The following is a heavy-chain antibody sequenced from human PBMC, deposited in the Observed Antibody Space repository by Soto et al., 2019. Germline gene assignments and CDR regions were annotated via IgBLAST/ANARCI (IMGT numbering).Heavy chain of an antibody. V-gene: IGHV3-23*01. Sequence: GGSLRLSCAASGFTFATYGMSWVRQPPGKGLEWVSAIIDSGGSTYYADAVKGRFTISRDNSKSTLYLQMNSLRAEDTAVYYCGKGRSYYYYYGVDVWGQGTTVTVSS. CDR3: GKGRSYYYYYGVDV. CDR2: IIDSGGST. J-gene: IGHJ6*02. CDR1: GFTFATYG. D-gene: IGHD1-26*01.